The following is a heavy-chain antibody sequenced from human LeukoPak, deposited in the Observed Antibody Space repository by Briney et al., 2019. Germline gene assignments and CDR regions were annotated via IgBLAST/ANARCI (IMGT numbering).Heavy chain of an antibody. CDR3: AKRTMVRGVDDAFDI. D-gene: IGHD3-10*01. CDR2: TNSDGSRT. Sequence: GGSLRLSCAASGFTFSTYWMHWVRQAPGKGLVWVSRTNSDGSRTIYADSVKGRFTISRDNAKNTLYLQMNSLRAEDTAVYYCAKRTMVRGVDDAFDIWGQGTMVTVSS. CDR1: GFTFSTYW. J-gene: IGHJ3*02. V-gene: IGHV3-74*01.